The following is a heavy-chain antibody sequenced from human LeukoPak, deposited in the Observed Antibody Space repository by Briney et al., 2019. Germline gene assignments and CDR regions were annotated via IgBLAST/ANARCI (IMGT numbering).Heavy chain of an antibody. J-gene: IGHJ4*02. CDR2: IRFDGSYN. D-gene: IGHD3-9*01. Sequence: GGSLRLSCATSRFTFSSYGMHWVRQAPGKGLEWVAFIRFDGSYNYYADSVKGRFTISRDNAKNSLYLQMNSLRAEDTAVYYCARDRHVYYDILTGYASYFEYWGQGALVTVSS. CDR3: ARDRHVYYDILTGYASYFEY. V-gene: IGHV3-30*02. CDR1: RFTFSSYG.